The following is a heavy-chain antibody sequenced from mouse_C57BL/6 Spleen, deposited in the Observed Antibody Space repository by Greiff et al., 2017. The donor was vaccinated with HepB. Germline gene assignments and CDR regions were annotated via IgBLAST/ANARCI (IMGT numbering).Heavy chain of an antibody. J-gene: IGHJ4*01. V-gene: IGHV1-81*01. D-gene: IGHD1-1*01. CDR3: ARPFITTVVAPYYAMDY. CDR1: GYTFTSYG. Sequence: VQLQQSGAELARPGASVKLSCKASGYTFTSYGISWVKQRTGQGLEWIGEIYPRSGNTYYNEKFKGKATLTADKSSSTAYMELRSLTSEDSAVYCCARPFITTVVAPYYAMDYWGQGNSVTVAS. CDR2: IYPRSGNT.